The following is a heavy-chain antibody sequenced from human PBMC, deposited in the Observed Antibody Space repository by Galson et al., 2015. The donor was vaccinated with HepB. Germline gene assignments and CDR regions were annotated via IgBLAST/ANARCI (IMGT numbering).Heavy chain of an antibody. CDR3: AKDSIYGDYGRYGMDV. Sequence: SLRLSCAASGFTFDDYAMHWVRQAPGKGLEWVSGITSKSVALDYADSVRGRFTISRDNAKNSLYLQMNSLRAEDTALYYCAKDSIYGDYGRYGMDVWGQGTTVTVSS. D-gene: IGHD4-17*01. CDR1: GFTFDDYA. V-gene: IGHV3-9*01. CDR2: ITSKSVAL. J-gene: IGHJ6*02.